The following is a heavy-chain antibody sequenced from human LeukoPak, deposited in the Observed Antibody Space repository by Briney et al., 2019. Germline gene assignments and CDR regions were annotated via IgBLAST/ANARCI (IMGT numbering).Heavy chain of an antibody. CDR3: ARDTAFDI. V-gene: IGHV1-18*01. CDR1: GYTFTSYG. J-gene: IGHJ3*02. Sequence: ASVKVSCKASGYTFTSYGISWVRQAPGQGLEWMGWISAYNGNTNYAQKFQGRVTMTRDMSTSTVYMELSSLRSEDTAVYYCARDTAFDIWGQGTMVTVSS. CDR2: ISAYNGNT.